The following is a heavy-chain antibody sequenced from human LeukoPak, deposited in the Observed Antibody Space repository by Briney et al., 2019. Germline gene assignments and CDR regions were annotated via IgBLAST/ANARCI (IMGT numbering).Heavy chain of an antibody. CDR2: ISAYNGNT. Sequence: ASVKVSCKASGYTFTSYGISWVRQAPGQGLEWMGWISAYNGNTNYAQKLQGRVTMTTDTSTSTAYMELSSLRSDDTAVYYCARAIRGSKIASRYYFYYMDVWGKGTTVTVSS. CDR3: ARAIRGSKIASRYYFYYMDV. D-gene: IGHD3-10*01. V-gene: IGHV1-18*01. J-gene: IGHJ6*03. CDR1: GYTFTSYG.